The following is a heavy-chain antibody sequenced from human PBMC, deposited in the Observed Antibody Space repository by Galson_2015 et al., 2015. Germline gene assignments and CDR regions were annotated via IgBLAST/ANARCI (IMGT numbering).Heavy chain of an antibody. Sequence: SVKVSCKASGYTFTGYYMHWVRQAPGQGLEWMGRINPNSGGTNYAQKFQGRVTMTRDTSISTAYMELSRLRSDDTAVYYCAKTVWFGELLVGAFDIWGQGTMVTVSS. CDR1: GYTFTGYY. J-gene: IGHJ3*02. CDR3: AKTVWFGELLVGAFDI. CDR2: INPNSGGT. D-gene: IGHD3-10*01. V-gene: IGHV1-2*06.